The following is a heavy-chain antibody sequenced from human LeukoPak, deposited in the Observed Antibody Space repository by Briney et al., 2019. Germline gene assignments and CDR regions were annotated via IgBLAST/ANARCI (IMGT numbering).Heavy chain of an antibody. CDR3: ATDGSGSSNYYYYYVDV. CDR2: ISGSGGST. V-gene: IGHV3-23*01. CDR1: GFTFSSYA. J-gene: IGHJ6*03. Sequence: GGSLRLSCAASGFTFSSYAMSWVRQAPGKGLEWVSAISGSGGSTYYADSVKGRFTISRDNSKNTLYLQMNSLRAEDTAVYYCATDGSGSSNYYYYYVDVWGKGTTVTVSS. D-gene: IGHD3-10*01.